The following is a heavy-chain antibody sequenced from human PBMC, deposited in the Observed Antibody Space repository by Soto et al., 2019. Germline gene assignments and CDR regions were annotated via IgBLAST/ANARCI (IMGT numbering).Heavy chain of an antibody. CDR2: IYCSGST. J-gene: IGHJ4*02. CDR3: ARDRGITGLIDY. CDR1: GSTISGQH. D-gene: IGHD1-20*01. Sequence: FETLPPPGTVAGSTISGQHCCWIRQPPGKGLEWIGYIYCSGSTNYSPALKSRVTISVDTSKNQFSLKLSSVTAADSAVYYCARDRGITGLIDYLGQGTLVTVSS. V-gene: IGHV4-59*11.